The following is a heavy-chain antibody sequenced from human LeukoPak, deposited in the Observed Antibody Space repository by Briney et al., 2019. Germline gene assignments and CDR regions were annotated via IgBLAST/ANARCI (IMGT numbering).Heavy chain of an antibody. CDR3: ARPLTYYYDSSGFDY. V-gene: IGHV1-2*02. Sequence: ASVKVSCKASGYTFTGYYMHWVRQAPGQGLEWMGWINPNSGGTNYAQKFQGRVTMTRDTSISTAYTELSRLRSDDTAVYYCARPLTYYYDSSGFDYWGQGTLVTVSS. CDR2: INPNSGGT. J-gene: IGHJ4*02. CDR1: GYTFTGYY. D-gene: IGHD3-22*01.